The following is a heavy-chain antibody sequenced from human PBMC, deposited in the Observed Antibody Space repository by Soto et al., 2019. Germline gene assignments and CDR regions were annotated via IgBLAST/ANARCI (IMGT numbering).Heavy chain of an antibody. CDR3: AKDHDSSGYFLYYFDY. D-gene: IGHD3-22*01. V-gene: IGHV3-30*18. CDR2: ISYDGSNK. J-gene: IGHJ4*02. Sequence: QVQLVESGGGVVQPGRSLRLSCAASGFTFSSYGMHWVRQAPGKGLEWVAVISYDGSNKYYADSVKGRFTISRDNSKNTLYLQMNSLRAEDTAVYYCAKDHDSSGYFLYYFDYWGQGTLVTVSS. CDR1: GFTFSSYG.